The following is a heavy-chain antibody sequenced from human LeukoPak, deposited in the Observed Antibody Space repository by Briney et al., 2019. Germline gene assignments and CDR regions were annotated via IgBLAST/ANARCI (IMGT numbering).Heavy chain of an antibody. CDR3: AREAATTNDYDSSGFYPSWFDP. CDR2: ISWNSGSI. CDR1: GFTFDDYA. J-gene: IGHJ5*02. Sequence: PGGSLRLSCAASGFTFDDYAMHWVRQAPGKGLEWVSGISWNSGSIGYADSVKGRFTISRDNAKNSLYLQMNSLRVEDTAVYFCAREAATTNDYDSSGFYPSWFDPWGQGSLVTVSS. D-gene: IGHD3-22*01. V-gene: IGHV3-9*01.